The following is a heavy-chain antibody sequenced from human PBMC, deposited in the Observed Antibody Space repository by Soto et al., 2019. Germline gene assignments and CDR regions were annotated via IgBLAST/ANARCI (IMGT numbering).Heavy chain of an antibody. J-gene: IGHJ6*03. CDR1: GDSVSSNIAA. V-gene: IGHV6-1*01. D-gene: IGHD1-1*01. Sequence: PSQTQSLTCDISGDSVSSNIAAWNWIKQTPSRGLEWLGRTYYRSKWYINYAVSVKSRITVNPDTSKNQFSLQLNSVTPEDTAVYYCARGSWDDVTGHYYMDVWGKGTTVTVSS. CDR3: ARGSWDDVTGHYYMDV. CDR2: TYYRSKWYI.